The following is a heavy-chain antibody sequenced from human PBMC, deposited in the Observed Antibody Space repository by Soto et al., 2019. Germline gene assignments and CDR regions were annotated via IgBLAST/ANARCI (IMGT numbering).Heavy chain of an antibody. CDR3: ARDSPEPYCSGGSCPLDY. CDR1: GFTLSCYY. D-gene: IGHD2-15*01. J-gene: IGHJ4*02. V-gene: IGHV3-11*01. Sequence: GGSLRLSCAASGFTLSCYYMSWIRQAPGKGLEWVSYISSSGSTIYYADSVKGRFTISRDNAKNSLYLQMNSLRAEDTAVYYCARDSPEPYCSGGSCPLDYWGQGTLVTVSS. CDR2: ISSSGSTI.